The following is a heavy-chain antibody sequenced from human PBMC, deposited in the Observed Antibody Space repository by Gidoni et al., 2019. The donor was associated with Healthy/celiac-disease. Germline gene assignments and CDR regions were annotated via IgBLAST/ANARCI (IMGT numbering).Heavy chain of an antibody. CDR2: ISGSGGST. J-gene: IGHJ6*02. V-gene: IGHV3-23*01. CDR1: GFTFSSSA. Sequence: EVQLLESGGGLVQPGGSLRLSCAASGFTFSSSAMSWGPQAPGQGLAWVSAISGSGGSTYYADPVKGRFTISRDNSKNTLYLQMNSLRAEDTAVYYCAKDSRYSSIVSGYLSRLNYYYYYGMDVWGQGTTVTVSS. D-gene: IGHD5-18*01. CDR3: AKDSRYSSIVSGYLSRLNYYYYYGMDV.